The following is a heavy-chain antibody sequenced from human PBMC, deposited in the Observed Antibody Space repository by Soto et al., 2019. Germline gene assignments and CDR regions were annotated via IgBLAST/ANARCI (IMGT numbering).Heavy chain of an antibody. Sequence: QVQLVQSGAEVKKPGASVKVYCKASGYTFTSYGISWVRQAPGQGLEWMGWISAYNGNTNYAQKLQGRVTMTTDTSTSTAYMELRSLRSDDTAVYYCARRFSFYATVTSPNWFDPWGQGTLVTVSS. V-gene: IGHV1-18*01. CDR3: ARRFSFYATVTSPNWFDP. D-gene: IGHD4-17*01. CDR2: ISAYNGNT. J-gene: IGHJ5*02. CDR1: GYTFTSYG.